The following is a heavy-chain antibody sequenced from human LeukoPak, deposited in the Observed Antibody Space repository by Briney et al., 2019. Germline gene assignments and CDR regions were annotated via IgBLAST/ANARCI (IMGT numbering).Heavy chain of an antibody. D-gene: IGHD3-22*01. CDR1: GYTFTGYY. J-gene: IGHJ5*02. CDR2: IIPIFGTA. V-gene: IGHV1-69*13. Sequence: SVKVSCKASGYTFTGYYMHWVRQAPGQGLEWMGGIIPIFGTANYAQKFQGRVTITADESTSTAYTELSSLRSEDTAVYYCARAQFGYYDSSGPLGSWFDPWGQGTLVTVSS. CDR3: ARAQFGYYDSSGPLGSWFDP.